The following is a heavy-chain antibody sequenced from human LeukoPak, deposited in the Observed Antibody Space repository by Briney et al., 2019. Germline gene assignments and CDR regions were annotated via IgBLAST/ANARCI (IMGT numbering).Heavy chain of an antibody. CDR1: GFTFRSFG. J-gene: IGHJ4*02. CDR3: AKDSRYYYGSGRDYYFDY. V-gene: IGHV3-23*01. CDR2: ITASSGTT. D-gene: IGHD3-10*01. Sequence: GGSLRLSCAASGFTFRSFGMTWVRQAPGKGLEWVSGITASSGTTYYADSVKGRFTISRDNSKNTLYLQMNSLRAEDTAVYYCAKDSRYYYGSGRDYYFDYWGQGTLVTVSS.